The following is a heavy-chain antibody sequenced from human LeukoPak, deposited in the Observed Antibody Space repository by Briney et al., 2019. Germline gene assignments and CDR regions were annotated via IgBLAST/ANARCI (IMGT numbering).Heavy chain of an antibody. CDR2: IYHSGST. CDR1: GGSISSGGYS. J-gene: IGHJ5*02. V-gene: IGHV4-30-2*01. CDR3: ARGGYSYGFNWFDP. D-gene: IGHD5-18*01. Sequence: SETLSLTCAVSGGSISSGGYSWSWIRQPPGKGLEWIGYIYHSGSTYYNPSLKSRVTISVDRSKDQFSLELSSVTAADTAVYYCARGGYSYGFNWFDPWGQGTLVTVSS.